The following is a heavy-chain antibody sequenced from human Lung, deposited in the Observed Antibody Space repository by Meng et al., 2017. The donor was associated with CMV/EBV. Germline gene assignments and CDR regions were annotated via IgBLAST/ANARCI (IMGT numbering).Heavy chain of an antibody. J-gene: IGHJ4*02. CDR1: GGTFSSYA. Sequence: QVQPVADGAEVKDPGSSVKVSCKASGGTFSSYAISWVLQAPGQGLEWMGGIIPIFGTANYAQKFQGRVTITADESTSTAYMELSSLRSEDTALYYCARVEVGITSGDYWGQGTLVTVSS. CDR3: ARVEVGITSGDY. CDR2: IIPIFGTA. D-gene: IGHD1-26*01. V-gene: IGHV1-69*12.